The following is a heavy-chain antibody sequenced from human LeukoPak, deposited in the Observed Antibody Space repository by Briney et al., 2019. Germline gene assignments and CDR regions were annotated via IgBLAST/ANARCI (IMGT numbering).Heavy chain of an antibody. CDR1: GYTFTSYG. D-gene: IGHD6-19*01. CDR2: INAGNGNT. CDR3: ASSVAGTWDH. Sequence: ASVKVSCKASGYTFTSYGMHWVRQAPGQRLEWMGWINAGNGNTKYSQKLQRRVTITRDTSASTAYMELSSLRSEDTAMYSCASSVAGTWDHWGQGTMVTVSS. V-gene: IGHV1-3*01. J-gene: IGHJ4*02.